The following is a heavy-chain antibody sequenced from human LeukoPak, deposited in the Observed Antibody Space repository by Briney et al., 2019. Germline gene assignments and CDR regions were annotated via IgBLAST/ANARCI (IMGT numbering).Heavy chain of an antibody. V-gene: IGHV3-7*03. D-gene: IGHD6-13*01. CDR2: IKQDETEK. Sequence: GGSLRLSCTASGFTFSNFWMGWVRQAPGKGLEWVANIKQDETEKFYLGSVRGRFTISRDNSKNTLYLQMNSLRAEDTAVYYCTKDARYSTSWYYFDSWGQGTLVTVSS. CDR3: TKDARYSTSWYYFDS. J-gene: IGHJ4*02. CDR1: GFTFSNFW.